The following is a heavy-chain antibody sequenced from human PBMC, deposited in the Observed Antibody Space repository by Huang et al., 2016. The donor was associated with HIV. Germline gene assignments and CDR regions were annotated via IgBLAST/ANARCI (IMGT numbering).Heavy chain of an antibody. D-gene: IGHD2-2*01. CDR3: ARDSPLLGVVIVVVPTAPNAFDI. CDR2: ISAYNGST. J-gene: IGHJ3*02. Sequence: QVQLVQSGVEVKKPGASVKVSCKASGYTFTSYGISWVRQAPGQGLEWMGWISAYNGSTNDAQNVQGRVTMTTDTSTSTAYMELRSLRSDDTAVYYCARDSPLLGVVIVVVPTAPNAFDIWGQGTMVTVSS. V-gene: IGHV1-18*01. CDR1: GYTFTSYG.